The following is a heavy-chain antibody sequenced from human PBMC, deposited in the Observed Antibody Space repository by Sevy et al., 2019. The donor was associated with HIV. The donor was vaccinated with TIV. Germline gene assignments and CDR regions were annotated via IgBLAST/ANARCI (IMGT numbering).Heavy chain of an antibody. D-gene: IGHD1-7*01. CDR2: VYPHSGGT. CDR1: GYTFTGDY. CDR3: ARDGGGGTTNSGMDV. Sequence: ASVKVSCKASGYTFTGDYLRWVRQAPGQGLEWMGRVYPHSGGTNYAQKFQGRVTMTRDTSISTAYMELSRLRSDDTAVYYCARDGGGGTTNSGMDVWGRGTTVTVSS. V-gene: IGHV1-2*06. J-gene: IGHJ6*02.